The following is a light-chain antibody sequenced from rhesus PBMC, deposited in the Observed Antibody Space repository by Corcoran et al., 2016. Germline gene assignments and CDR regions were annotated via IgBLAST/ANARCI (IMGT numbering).Light chain of an antibody. J-gene: IGKJ2*01. Sequence: EIVMTQSPATLSLSPGERATLACRASQSISSYVAWYQQKPEKAPRLLIYGASSRATGIPDRFSGSGSGTDFTLIISSLEPEDVGVSYCQRYNNWNSFGQRTKVEIK. CDR3: QRYNNWNS. CDR2: GAS. CDR1: QSISSY. V-gene: IGKV3S9*01.